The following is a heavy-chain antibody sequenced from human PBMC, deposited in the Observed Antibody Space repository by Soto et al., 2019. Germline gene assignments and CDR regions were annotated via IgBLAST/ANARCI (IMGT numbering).Heavy chain of an antibody. CDR1: GCSISSYY. J-gene: IGHJ4*02. CDR2: IYYSGST. CDR3: ARAYGGYADY. D-gene: IGHD5-12*01. V-gene: IGHV4-59*01. Sequence: AETLSLTCTVLGCSISSYYWRCNPQRPGKGLEWIGNIYYSGSTNYNPSLNSRVTITEDTSKNQYSLKLSSVTAADTASYYCARAYGGYADYRGQGALVTVSS.